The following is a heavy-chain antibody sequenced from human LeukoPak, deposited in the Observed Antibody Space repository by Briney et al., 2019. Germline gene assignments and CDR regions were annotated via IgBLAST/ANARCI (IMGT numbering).Heavy chain of an antibody. V-gene: IGHV4-59*08. D-gene: IGHD3-10*01. J-gene: IGHJ4*02. Sequence: PSETLSLTCTVSVGSISSYYWSWIRQPPGKGLEWIGYIYSSGSTNYNPSLKSRVTLSLDTSKNQFSLKLSSVTAADTAFYYCARHGWFGELSLPDDWGQGTLVTVSS. CDR2: IYSSGST. CDR1: VGSISSYY. CDR3: ARHGWFGELSLPDD.